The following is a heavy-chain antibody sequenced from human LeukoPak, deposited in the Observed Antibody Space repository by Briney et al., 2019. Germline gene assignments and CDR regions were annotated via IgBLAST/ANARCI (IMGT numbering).Heavy chain of an antibody. Sequence: GRSLRLSCAASRFTFSSYAMHWVRQAPGKGLEWVAIISYDGSDKSYADSVKGRFTISRDNSKNTLFLQLNSLRAEDTAVCYCARENFAPPYFDYWGQGTLVTVSS. CDR1: RFTFSSYA. J-gene: IGHJ4*02. CDR2: ISYDGSDK. CDR3: ARENFAPPYFDY. D-gene: IGHD3-16*01. V-gene: IGHV3-30*01.